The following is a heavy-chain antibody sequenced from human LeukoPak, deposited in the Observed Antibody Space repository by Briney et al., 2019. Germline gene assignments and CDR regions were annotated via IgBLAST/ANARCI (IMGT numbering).Heavy chain of an antibody. J-gene: IGHJ4*02. Sequence: ASVKVSCKASGYTFTNYYIHWVRQAPGQGLEWTGIINPSGGSTTYAQKFQDRVTMTRDTSTSTIYMELSSLRSEDTAVYYCARRSGGSSAPDYWGQGTLVTVSS. CDR2: INPSGGST. CDR3: ARRSGGSSAPDY. V-gene: IGHV1-46*01. D-gene: IGHD6-6*01. CDR1: GYTFTNYY.